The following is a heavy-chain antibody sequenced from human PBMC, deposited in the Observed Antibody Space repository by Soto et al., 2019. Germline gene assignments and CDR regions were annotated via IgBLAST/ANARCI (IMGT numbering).Heavy chain of an antibody. CDR1: GDSIRSDDSN. J-gene: IGHJ3*02. CDR2: IYSGGSI. V-gene: IGHV4-30-4*01. CDR3: ARFYMVRGVMGAFDI. D-gene: IGHD3-10*01. Sequence: PSETLSLTCTVSGDSIRSDDSNWSWIRQPPGKGLEWLGHIYSGGSIYNNPSLGGRLTISVDMSKNQFSLKLNSVTAADTAVYYCARFYMVRGVMGAFDIWGQGTMVTVS.